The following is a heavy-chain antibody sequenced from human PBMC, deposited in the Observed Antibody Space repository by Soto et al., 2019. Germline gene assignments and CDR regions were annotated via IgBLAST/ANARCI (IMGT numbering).Heavy chain of an antibody. CDR3: GRGVPNHYGGDV. D-gene: IGHD3-10*01. CDR2: IKTDGSST. V-gene: IGHV3-74*01. J-gene: IGHJ6*02. CDR1: GFTFSSYW. Sequence: EVQLVESGGGLVQPGGSLRLSCEASGFTFSSYWMHWVRQVPGKGLVWVSRIKTDGSSTNYADSVKGRFTISRDNAENTVYLQMNSLRVEDTAVYYCGRGVPNHYGGDVWGRGTTVTVSS.